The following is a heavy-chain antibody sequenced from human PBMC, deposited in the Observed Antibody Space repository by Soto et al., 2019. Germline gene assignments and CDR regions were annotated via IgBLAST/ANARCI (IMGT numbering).Heavy chain of an antibody. CDR1: GGSISSSSYY. J-gene: IGHJ4*02. Sequence: SETLSLTCTFSGGSISSSSYYWGWIRQPPGKGLEWIGSIYYSGSTYYNPSLKSRVTISVDTSKNQFSLKLSSVTAADTAVYYCARQDYYDSSGTNFDYWGQGTLVTVSS. CDR3: ARQDYYDSSGTNFDY. CDR2: IYYSGST. V-gene: IGHV4-39*01. D-gene: IGHD3-22*01.